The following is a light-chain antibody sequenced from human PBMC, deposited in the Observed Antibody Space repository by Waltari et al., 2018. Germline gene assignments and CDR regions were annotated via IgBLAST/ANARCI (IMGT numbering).Light chain of an antibody. J-gene: IGKJ3*01. CDR3: QQYNNWRRIT. Sequence: EVVMTQSPATLSVSPGERATLSCRASPSVGSNLAWYQQKPGQAPRLLISVASTRAPGIPARFSGSGSGTEFTLTITTMQSEDFALYYCQQYNNWRRITFGPGTKVDIK. V-gene: IGKV3-15*01. CDR2: VAS. CDR1: PSVGSN.